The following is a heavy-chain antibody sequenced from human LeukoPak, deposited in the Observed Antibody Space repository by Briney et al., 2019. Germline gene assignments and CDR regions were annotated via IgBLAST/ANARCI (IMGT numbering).Heavy chain of an antibody. J-gene: IGHJ4*02. D-gene: IGHD3-9*01. CDR1: GYTFTSYG. V-gene: IGHV1-18*04. Sequence: GASVKVSCKASGYTFTSYGISWVRQAPVQGLEWIVSITAYNGNTNYAQKLQGRVTMTTDTSTSTAYMELRSLRSDDTAVYYCAKGGYDILTGYDSPSDYWGQGTLVTVSS. CDR2: ITAYNGNT. CDR3: AKGGYDILTGYDSPSDY.